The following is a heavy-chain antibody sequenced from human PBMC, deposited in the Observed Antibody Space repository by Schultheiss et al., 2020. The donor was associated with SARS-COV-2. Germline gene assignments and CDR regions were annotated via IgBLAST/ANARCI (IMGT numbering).Heavy chain of an antibody. D-gene: IGHD1-7*01. CDR2: IGTAGDT. J-gene: IGHJ4*02. V-gene: IGHV3-13*01. Sequence: GGSLRLSCAASGFTFSSYWMHWVRQATGKGLEWVSAIGTAGDTYYADSVKGRFTISRHNSKNTLYLQMNSLRAEDTAVYYCARGPKTGTWDYWGQGTLVTVSS. CDR3: ARGPKTGTWDY. CDR1: GFTFSSYW.